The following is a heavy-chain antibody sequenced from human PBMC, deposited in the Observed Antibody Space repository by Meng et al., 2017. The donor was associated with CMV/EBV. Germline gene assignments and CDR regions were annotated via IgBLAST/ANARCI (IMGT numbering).Heavy chain of an antibody. D-gene: IGHD2-2*01. CDR2: INHSGST. V-gene: IGHV4-34*01. J-gene: IGHJ6*02. Sequence: GSLRLSCAVYGGSFSGYYWSWIRQPPGKGLEWIGEINHSGSTNYNPSLKSRVTISVDTSKNQFSLKLSSVTAADTAVYYCARGRKTYCSSTSCYRYGMDVWGQGTTVTVS. CDR3: ARGRKTYCSSTSCYRYGMDV. CDR1: GGSFSGYY.